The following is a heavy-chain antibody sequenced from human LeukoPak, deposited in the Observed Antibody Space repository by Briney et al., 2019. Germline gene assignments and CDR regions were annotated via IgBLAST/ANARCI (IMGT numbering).Heavy chain of an antibody. CDR1: GGSFSGYY. D-gene: IGHD5-12*01. J-gene: IGHJ5*02. CDR3: ARCGYSGYDFNGFAP. CDR2: INHSGST. V-gene: IGHV4-34*01. Sequence: KPSETLSLTCAVYGGSFSGYYWSWIRQPPGKGLEWIGEINHSGSTNYNPSLKSRVTISVDTSKNQFSLKLSSVTAADTAVYYCARCGYSGYDFNGFAPWGQGTLVTVSS.